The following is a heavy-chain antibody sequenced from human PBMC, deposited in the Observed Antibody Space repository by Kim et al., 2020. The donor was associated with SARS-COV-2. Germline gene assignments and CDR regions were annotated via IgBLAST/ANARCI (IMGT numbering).Heavy chain of an antibody. CDR3: ARDDGSGSYYPRGMDV. Sequence: NFQGRVTITADNSTSTAYMELSSLRSEDTAVYYCARDDGSGSYYPRGMDVWGQGTTVTVSS. V-gene: IGHV1-69*04. D-gene: IGHD3-10*01. J-gene: IGHJ6*02.